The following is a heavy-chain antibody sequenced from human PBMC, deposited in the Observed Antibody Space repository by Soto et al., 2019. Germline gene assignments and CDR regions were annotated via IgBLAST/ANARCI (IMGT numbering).Heavy chain of an antibody. CDR1: GGSISSYY. CDR3: ASGGRATLWFGELLYQLSAFDI. V-gene: IGHV4-59*01. J-gene: IGHJ3*02. Sequence: SETLSLTCTVSGGSISSYYWSWIRQPPGKGLEWIGYIYYSGSTNYNPSLKSRVTISVDTSKNQFSLKLSSVTAADTAVYYCASGGRATLWFGELLYQLSAFDIWGQGTMVTVSS. CDR2: IYYSGST. D-gene: IGHD3-10*01.